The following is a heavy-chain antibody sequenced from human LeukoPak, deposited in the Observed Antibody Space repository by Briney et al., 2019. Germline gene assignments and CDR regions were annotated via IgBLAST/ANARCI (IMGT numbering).Heavy chain of an antibody. CDR3: ARDLDYGGRSNFDH. D-gene: IGHD4-23*01. J-gene: IGHJ4*02. Sequence: GGSLRLSCAASGFTFSTYWMHWVRQAPGKGLVWVSRIKSDGSSIMYADSVRGRFTISRDNAKNTLYLQMNSLRAEDTAVYYCARDLDYGGRSNFDHWGQGTLVIVAS. CDR1: GFTFSTYW. CDR2: IKSDGSSI. V-gene: IGHV3-74*03.